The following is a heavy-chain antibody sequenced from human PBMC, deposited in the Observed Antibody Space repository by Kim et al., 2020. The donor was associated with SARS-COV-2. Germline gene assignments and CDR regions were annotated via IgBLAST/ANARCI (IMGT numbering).Heavy chain of an antibody. CDR2: ISAYNGNT. V-gene: IGHV1-18*01. Sequence: ASVKVSCKASGYTFTSYGISWVRQAPGQGLEWMGWISAYNGNTNYAQKLQGRVTMTTDTSTSTAYMELRSLRSDDTAVYYCARIAWGAVAVPPDYWGQGTLVTVSS. J-gene: IGHJ4*02. CDR3: ARIAWGAVAVPPDY. D-gene: IGHD6-19*01. CDR1: GYTFTSYG.